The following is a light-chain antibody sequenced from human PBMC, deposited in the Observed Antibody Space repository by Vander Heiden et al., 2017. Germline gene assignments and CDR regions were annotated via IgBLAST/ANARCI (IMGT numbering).Light chain of an antibody. CDR3: QAWDSSTASVV. V-gene: IGLV3-1*01. J-gene: IGLJ2*01. CDR1: KVGDKY. Sequence: SYELTQPPSVSVPPGQTASITCSGDKVGDKYACWYQQKPGQSPVLVIYQDSKRPSGIPERFSGSNSGNTATLTISGTQAMDEADYYCQAWDSSTASVVFGGGTKLTVL. CDR2: QDS.